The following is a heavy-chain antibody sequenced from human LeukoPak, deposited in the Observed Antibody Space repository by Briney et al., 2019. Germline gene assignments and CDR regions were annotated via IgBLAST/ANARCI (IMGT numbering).Heavy chain of an antibody. D-gene: IGHD4-17*01. CDR3: AADRGDYFRSYYGMDV. CDR1: GFTFRSYN. Sequence: GGSLRLSCVASGFTFRSYNMNWVRPAPGKGLEWVSSISGLSTDIYYAASVEGRFTVSRDNARNSLYLQMNSLRDEDTAVYYCAADRGDYFRSYYGMDVWGQGTTVTVSS. CDR2: ISGLSTDI. V-gene: IGHV3-48*02. J-gene: IGHJ6*02.